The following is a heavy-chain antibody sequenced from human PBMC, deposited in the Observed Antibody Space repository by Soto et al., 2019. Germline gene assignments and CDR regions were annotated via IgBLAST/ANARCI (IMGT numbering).Heavy chain of an antibody. V-gene: IGHV3-30*18. Sequence: GGSLILSCAASGFTFSSYGMHWVRQAPGKGLEWVAVISYDGGNKYYADSVKGRFTISRDNSKNTLYLQMNSLRAEDTAVYYCAKGRCSGYESLDYWGQGTLVTVSS. CDR1: GFTFSSYG. CDR2: ISYDGGNK. J-gene: IGHJ4*02. D-gene: IGHD5-12*01. CDR3: AKGRCSGYESLDY.